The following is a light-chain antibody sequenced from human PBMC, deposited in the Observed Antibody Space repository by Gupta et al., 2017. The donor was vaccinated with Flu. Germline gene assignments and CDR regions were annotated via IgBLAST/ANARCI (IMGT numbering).Light chain of an antibody. CDR3: CSYAGSSTFWV. Sequence: QSALTQPRSVSGSPGQSVTISCTGSSSDVGGYNYVSWYQQYPGKAPNLLIYEVTKRPSWVPGRFSGSKSGSTASLTISGLQADDEADYYCCSYAGSSTFWVFGGGTTLTVL. V-gene: IGLV2-11*01. CDR2: EVT. J-gene: IGLJ3*02. CDR1: SSDVGGYNY.